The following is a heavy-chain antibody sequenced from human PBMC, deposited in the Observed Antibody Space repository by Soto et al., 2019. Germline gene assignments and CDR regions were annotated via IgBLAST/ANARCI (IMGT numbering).Heavy chain of an antibody. CDR3: ARRSLGYCSGGSCYYNYYYGMDV. V-gene: IGHV1-69*06. CDR1: GGTFSSYA. CDR2: IIPIFGTA. D-gene: IGHD2-15*01. Sequence: QVQLVQSGAEVKKPGSSVKVSCKASGGTFSSYAISWVRQAPGQGLEWMGGIIPIFGTANYAQKFQDRVTITADKSTSTAYMELSSLRSEDTAVYYCARRSLGYCSGGSCYYNYYYGMDVWGQGTTVTVSS. J-gene: IGHJ6*02.